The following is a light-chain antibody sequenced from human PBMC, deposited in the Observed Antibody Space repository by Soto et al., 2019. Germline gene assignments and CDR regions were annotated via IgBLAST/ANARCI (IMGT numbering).Light chain of an antibody. CDR2: DAS. Sequence: DIQMTQSPSTLSASVSDRVTITCRASQSISSWLAWYQQKPGKAPKLLIFDASSLESGVPSRFSGSGSGTRFTLTISSLQPDDFATYYCQQYDSYSLTFGQGTKVDI. V-gene: IGKV1-5*01. CDR1: QSISSW. CDR3: QQYDSYSLT. J-gene: IGKJ1*01.